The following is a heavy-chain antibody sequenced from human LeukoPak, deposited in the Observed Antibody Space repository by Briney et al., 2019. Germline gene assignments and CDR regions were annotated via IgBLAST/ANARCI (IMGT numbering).Heavy chain of an antibody. CDR1: GGSFSGYY. Sequence: PSETLSLTCAVYGGSFSGYYWSWIRQPPGKGLEWIGEINHSGSTNYNPSLKSRVTISVDTSKNQFSLKLNSVTAGDTAVYYCARGVRSSTYSYGFMNYWGQGTLVTVSS. CDR2: INHSGST. D-gene: IGHD5-18*01. CDR3: ARGVRSSTYSYGFMNY. J-gene: IGHJ4*02. V-gene: IGHV4-34*01.